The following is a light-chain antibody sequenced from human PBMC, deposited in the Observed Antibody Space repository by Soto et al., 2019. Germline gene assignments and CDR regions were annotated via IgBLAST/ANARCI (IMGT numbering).Light chain of an antibody. CDR2: WAS. V-gene: IGKV4-1*01. J-gene: IGKJ4*01. CDR3: QQYYTTLS. CDR1: QSVLYNSDNKNY. Sequence: DIVLTQSPDSLAVSLGERATINCKSSQSVLYNSDNKNYLAWYQQKPGQPPKLLIYWASTRDSGVPDRFRGSGSGAAFTLTISSLQAEDVAVYYCQQYYTTLSFGGGTKVEIK.